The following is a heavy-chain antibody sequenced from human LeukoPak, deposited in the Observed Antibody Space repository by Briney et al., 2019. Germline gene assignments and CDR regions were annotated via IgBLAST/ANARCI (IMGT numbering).Heavy chain of an antibody. CDR3: ARAYANYGDY. CDR2: INPHSGDT. D-gene: IGHD3-10*01. CDR1: GYTFNAFF. J-gene: IGHJ4*02. Sequence: ASVKVSCKASGYTFNAFFIHWVRQAPGQGLEWLGWINPHSGDTQYAQHFQGRVTLTRDTSISTIYMEVTSLISDDTAIYYCARAYANYGDYWGQGTLVTVSS. V-gene: IGHV1-2*02.